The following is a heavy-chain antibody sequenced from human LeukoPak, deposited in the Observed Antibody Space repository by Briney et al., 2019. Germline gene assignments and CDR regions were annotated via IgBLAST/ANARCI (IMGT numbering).Heavy chain of an antibody. V-gene: IGHV3-23*01. CDR3: ARFYDFWSGYSKYFDY. J-gene: IGHJ4*02. Sequence: GGSLRLSCAASGFTFSGYWMSWVRQAPGKGLEWVSAISGSGGSTYYADSVKGRFTISRDNSKNTLYLQMNSLRAEDTAVYYCARFYDFWSGYSKYFDYWGQGTLVTVSS. CDR1: GFTFSGYW. CDR2: ISGSGGST. D-gene: IGHD3-3*01.